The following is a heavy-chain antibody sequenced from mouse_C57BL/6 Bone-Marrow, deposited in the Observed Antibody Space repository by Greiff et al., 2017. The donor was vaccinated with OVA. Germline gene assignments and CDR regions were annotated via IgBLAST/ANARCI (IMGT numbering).Heavy chain of an antibody. V-gene: IGHV1-55*01. CDR1: GYTFTSYW. D-gene: IGHD1-1*01. CDR2: IYPGSGST. CDR3: ARWGDYYGSSRWDY. J-gene: IGHJ2*01. Sequence: QVQLQQPGAELVKPGASVKMSCKASGYTFTSYWITWVKQRPGQGLEWIGDIYPGSGSTNYNEKFKSKATLTVDTSSSTAYLQLSSLTSEGSAGEYCARWGDYYGSSRWDYWGQGTTLTVSS.